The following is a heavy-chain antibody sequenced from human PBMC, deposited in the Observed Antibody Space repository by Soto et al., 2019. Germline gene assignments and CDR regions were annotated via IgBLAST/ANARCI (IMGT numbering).Heavy chain of an antibody. J-gene: IGHJ4*02. CDR2: INHSGST. CDR3: ARGLERTSFYFDY. D-gene: IGHD1-1*01. CDR1: GGSFSGYY. Sequence: SETLSLTCAVYGGSFSGYYWSWIRQPPGKGLEWIGEINHSGSTNYNPSLKSRVTISVDTSKNQFSLKLSSVTAADTAVYYCARGLERTSFYFDYWGQGTLVTVSS. V-gene: IGHV4-34*01.